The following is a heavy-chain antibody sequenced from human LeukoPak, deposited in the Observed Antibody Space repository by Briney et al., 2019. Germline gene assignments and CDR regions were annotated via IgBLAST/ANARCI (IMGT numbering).Heavy chain of an antibody. J-gene: IGHJ4*02. CDR3: ATGGYCSGGSCYSYDN. Sequence: PGGSLRLSCVASGLTFSKAWVTWVRQAPGKGLEWVGRSKSKTDGGTIDYGAPVKGRFSISRDDSKSTLYLQMNSLKTDDTAVYYCATGGYCSGGSCYSYDNWGQGTLVTVSS. D-gene: IGHD2-15*01. CDR2: SKSKTDGGTI. CDR1: GLTFSKAW. V-gene: IGHV3-15*01.